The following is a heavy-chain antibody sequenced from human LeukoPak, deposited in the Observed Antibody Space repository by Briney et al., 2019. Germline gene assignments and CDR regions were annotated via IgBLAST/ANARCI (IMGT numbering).Heavy chain of an antibody. V-gene: IGHV1-8*01. CDR3: ARSRPAPEGGYNWNVWKKQKDHYYGMDV. Sequence: ASVKVSCKASGYTFTSDDINWVRQATGQGLEWMGWMNPNSGNTGYAQKLQGRANMTRNSSKNTAYMELSSLRSEDTAVYYCARSRPAPEGGYNWNVWKKQKDHYYGMDVWGQGTTVTVSS. J-gene: IGHJ6*02. D-gene: IGHD1-20*01. CDR1: GYTFTSDD. CDR2: MNPNSGNT.